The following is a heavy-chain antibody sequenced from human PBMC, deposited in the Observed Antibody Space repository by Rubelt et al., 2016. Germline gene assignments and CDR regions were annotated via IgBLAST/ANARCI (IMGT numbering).Heavy chain of an antibody. CDR3: ARDQGLTTVSPGTF. CDR2: ISYDGSEK. CDR1: GFTFSTYA. V-gene: IGHV3-30*10. D-gene: IGHD4-17*01. Sequence: QVQLVESGGGVVQPGRSLRLSCAASGFTFSTYAIHWVRQAPGKGLEWVAIISYDGSEKYYTDSVKGRFTNSRDNSKNKVDLQMNSLRVEDTAIYRCARDQGLTTVSPGTFWGPGTLVTVSS. J-gene: IGHJ1*01.